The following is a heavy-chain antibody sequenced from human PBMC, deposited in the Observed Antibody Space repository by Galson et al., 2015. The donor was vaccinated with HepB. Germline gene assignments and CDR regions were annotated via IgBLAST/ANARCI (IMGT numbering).Heavy chain of an antibody. D-gene: IGHD3-22*01. CDR1: GGTFSSYA. CDR2: IIPIFGTA. CDR3: ARGSMGGSLFDSSGYYPYYYYGMDV. J-gene: IGHJ6*02. Sequence: SVKVSCKASGGTFSSYAISWVRQAPGQGLEWMGGIIPIFGTANYAQKFQGRVTITADESTSTAYMELSSLRSEDTAVYYCARGSMGGSLFDSSGYYPYYYYGMDVWGQGTTVTVSS. V-gene: IGHV1-69*13.